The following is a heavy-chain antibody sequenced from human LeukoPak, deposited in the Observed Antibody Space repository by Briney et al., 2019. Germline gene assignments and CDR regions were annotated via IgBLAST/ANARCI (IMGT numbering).Heavy chain of an antibody. CDR3: ARALHDSSGYYFDY. CDR2: ISNSSPNI. CDR1: GFTFISYS. J-gene: IGHJ4*02. Sequence: PGGSLRLSYAASGFTFISYSMNWVRQAPGKGLEWVSSISNSSPNIYYADLVKGRFTISRDSAKDSLFLQMNSLRAEDTAVYYCARALHDSSGYYFDYWGQGTLVTVSS. V-gene: IGHV3-21*01. D-gene: IGHD3-22*01.